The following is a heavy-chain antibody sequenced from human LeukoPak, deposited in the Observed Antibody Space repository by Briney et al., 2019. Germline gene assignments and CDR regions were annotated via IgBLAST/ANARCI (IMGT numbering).Heavy chain of an antibody. J-gene: IGHJ3*02. V-gene: IGHV3-21*01. D-gene: IGHD2-2*01. Sequence: GGSLRLSCAASGFTFSSYNMNWVRQAPGKGLEWVSSISSSSNYIYYADSVKGRFTISRDNAKNSLYLQMNSLRAEDTAVYYCARLRGYCSSTSCYVAFDIWGQGTMVTVSS. CDR1: GFTFSSYN. CDR2: ISSSSNYI. CDR3: ARLRGYCSSTSCYVAFDI.